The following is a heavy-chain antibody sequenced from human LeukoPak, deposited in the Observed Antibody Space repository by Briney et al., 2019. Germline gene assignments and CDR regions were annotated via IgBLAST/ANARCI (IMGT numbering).Heavy chain of an antibody. V-gene: IGHV3-21*01. D-gene: IGHD1-26*01. Sequence: GGSLRLSCAASGFTFSSYTMNWVRQAPGKGLEWVSSISSSSSYIYYADSVKGRFTISRDNAKNSLYLQLSSLRAEDTAVYYCARSPGGGATHYWGQGTLVTVSS. CDR2: ISSSSSYI. CDR3: ARSPGGGATHY. J-gene: IGHJ4*02. CDR1: GFTFSSYT.